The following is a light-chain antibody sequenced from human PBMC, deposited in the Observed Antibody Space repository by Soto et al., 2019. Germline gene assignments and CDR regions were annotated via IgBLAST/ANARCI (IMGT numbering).Light chain of an antibody. J-gene: IGKJ2*01. Sequence: EIVMTQSPATLSVSPGERATLSCRASQSVSSSLAWFQQKPGQDPRLLIYAASARATGIAARLSGSGSGTEFTLTISSLQSEDFAVYYCLQHKSWPFTFGQGTKLEIK. CDR3: LQHKSWPFT. CDR1: QSVSSS. CDR2: AAS. V-gene: IGKV3-15*01.